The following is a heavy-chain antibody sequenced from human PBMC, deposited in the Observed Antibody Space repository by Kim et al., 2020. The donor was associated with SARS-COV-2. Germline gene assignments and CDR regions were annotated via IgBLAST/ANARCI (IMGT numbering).Heavy chain of an antibody. CDR2: VNPNSGNT. J-gene: IGHJ6*02. V-gene: IGHV1-8*01. CDR1: GYTFTSYD. CDR3: ARAPPPRTVVYIWGSYRYYYGMDV. D-gene: IGHD3-16*02. Sequence: ASVKVSCKASGYTFTSYDINWVRQATGQGLEWMGWVNPNSGNTGYAQKFQGRVTMTRNTSIRTAYMELSSLRSEDTAVYYCARAPPPRTVVYIWGSYRYYYGMDVWGQGTTVTVSS.